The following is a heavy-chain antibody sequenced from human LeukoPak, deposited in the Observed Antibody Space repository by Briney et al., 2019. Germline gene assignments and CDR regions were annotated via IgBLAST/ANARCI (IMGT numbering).Heavy chain of an antibody. D-gene: IGHD1-26*01. CDR1: GFTFSDYY. CDR3: ARRRDSGSLQHFDY. J-gene: IGHJ4*02. CDR2: ISSSGTTI. V-gene: IGHV3-11*01. Sequence: GGSLRLSRAASGFTFSDYYMSWIRQAPGKGLEWVSYISSSGTTIYYADSVKGRFTISRDNAKNSLYLQMNSLRAEDTAVYYCARRRDSGSLQHFDYWGQGTLVTVSS.